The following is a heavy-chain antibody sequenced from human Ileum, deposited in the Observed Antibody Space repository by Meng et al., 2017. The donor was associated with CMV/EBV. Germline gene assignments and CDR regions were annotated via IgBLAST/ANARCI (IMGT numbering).Heavy chain of an antibody. V-gene: IGHV3-15*01. CDR3: TTFRGVSWDDH. CDR2: VKSNTDGEAT. CDR1: GFSFSNAW. J-gene: IGHJ4*02. D-gene: IGHD1-26*01. Sequence: GESLKISCAASGFSFSNAWMSWVRQAPGKGLEWIGRVKSNTDGEATDYAAPVKGRFTISRDDSKNTLYLQMNNLKTEDTAVYYCTTFRGVSWDDHWGQGTLVTVSS.